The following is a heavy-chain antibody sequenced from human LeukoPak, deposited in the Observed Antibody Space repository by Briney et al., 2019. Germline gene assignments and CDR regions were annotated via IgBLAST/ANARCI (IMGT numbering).Heavy chain of an antibody. J-gene: IGHJ4*02. Sequence: SETLSLTCTVSGCSISTYYWSWIRQPPGQGLEYIGYIYYSGNTNYNPSLKSRVTISVDTSKNQFPLKLSSATAADTAVYYCARGTSALDYWGQGTLVTVSS. CDR1: GCSISTYY. V-gene: IGHV4-59*01. CDR2: IYYSGNT. CDR3: ARGTSALDY.